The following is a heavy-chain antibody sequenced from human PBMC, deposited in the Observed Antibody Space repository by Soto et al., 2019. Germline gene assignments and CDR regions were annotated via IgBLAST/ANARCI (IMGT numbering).Heavy chain of an antibody. J-gene: IGHJ4*02. CDR2: ISAYNGNT. D-gene: IGHD1-1*01. Sequence: ASVKVSCKASGYTFTSYGISWVRQAPGQGLEWMGWISAYNGNTNYAQMLQGRVTMTTDTSTSTAYMELRSLRSDDTAVYYCAREPPRWPLVDYWGQGTLVTVSS. V-gene: IGHV1-18*01. CDR3: AREPPRWPLVDY. CDR1: GYTFTSYG.